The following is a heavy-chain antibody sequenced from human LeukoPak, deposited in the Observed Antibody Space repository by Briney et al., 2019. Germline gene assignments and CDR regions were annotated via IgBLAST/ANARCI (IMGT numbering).Heavy chain of an antibody. Sequence: ETLSLTCGVYGGSFSGYYWNWIRHSPGKGLEWVSSITTSSNYTFYADSVKGRFTISRDNAKNSLYLQMDSLRAEDTAVYYCARDPYSGGYGADYYYFMDVWGKGTTVTISS. CDR1: GGSFSGYY. J-gene: IGHJ6*03. CDR2: ITTSSNYT. V-gene: IGHV3-21*01. CDR3: ARDPYSGGYGADYYYFMDV. D-gene: IGHD1-26*01.